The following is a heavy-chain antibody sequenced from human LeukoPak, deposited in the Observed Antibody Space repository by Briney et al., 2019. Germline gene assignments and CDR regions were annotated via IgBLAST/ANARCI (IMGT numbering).Heavy chain of an antibody. CDR3: ARAGYDFGNYFFDH. D-gene: IGHD4-23*01. J-gene: IGHJ4*02. CDR2: IFGSGGA. Sequence: SETLSLTCTVSGDSISSYYWNWIRQSAGKGLEWIGRIFGSGGARYNPSLQSRVTISLDTSKNQFSLRLSSVTAADTAVYYCARAGYDFGNYFFDHWGQGTLVTVSS. CDR1: GDSISSYY. V-gene: IGHV4-4*07.